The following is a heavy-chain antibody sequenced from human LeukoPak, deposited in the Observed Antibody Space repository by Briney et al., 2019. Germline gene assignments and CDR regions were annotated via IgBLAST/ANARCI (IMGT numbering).Heavy chain of an antibody. CDR1: GGSISSYY. J-gene: IGHJ5*02. CDR3: ARRMYSGSYNWFDP. D-gene: IGHD1-26*01. V-gene: IGHV4-59*08. CDR2: IYYSGST. Sequence: SETLSLTCTVSGGSISSYYWSWIRQPPGKGLEWIGYIYYSGSTNYNPSLKSRVAISVDTYKNQFSLKLSSVTAADTAVYYCARRMYSGSYNWFDPWGQGTLVTVSS.